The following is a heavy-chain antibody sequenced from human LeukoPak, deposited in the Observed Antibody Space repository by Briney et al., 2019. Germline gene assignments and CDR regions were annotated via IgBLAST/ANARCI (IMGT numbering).Heavy chain of an antibody. V-gene: IGHV4-38-2*02. CDR1: GYSISSGYY. CDR2: IFHSGST. CDR3: ARGRDGYNFLNRGEYYYFDY. J-gene: IGHJ4*02. D-gene: IGHD5-24*01. Sequence: PSETLSLTCTVSGYSISSGYYWGWIRQPPGKGLEWIGSIFHSGSTYYNPSLKSRVTISVDTSKNEFSLKLRSVTAADTAVYYCARGRDGYNFLNRGEYYYFDYWGQGTLVTVSS.